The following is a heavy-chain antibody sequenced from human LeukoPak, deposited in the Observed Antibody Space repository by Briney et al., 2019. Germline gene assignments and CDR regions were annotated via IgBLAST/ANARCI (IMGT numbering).Heavy chain of an antibody. V-gene: IGHV3-30*04. Sequence: GGSLRLSCAASGFTFSSYAMHWVRQAPGKGLEWVAVISYDGSNKYYADSVKGRFTISRDNSKNTLYLQMNSLRAEDTAVYYCARGDPLPSGYDTRGYMDVWGKGTTVTVSS. CDR1: GFTFSSYA. J-gene: IGHJ6*03. D-gene: IGHD5-12*01. CDR3: ARGDPLPSGYDTRGYMDV. CDR2: ISYDGSNK.